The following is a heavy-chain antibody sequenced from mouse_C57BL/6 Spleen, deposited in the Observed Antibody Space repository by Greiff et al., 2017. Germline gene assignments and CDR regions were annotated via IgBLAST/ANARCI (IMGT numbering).Heavy chain of an antibody. CDR3: ARMGAGAGFDY. Sequence: QVQLQQSGAELARPGASVKLSCKASGYTFTSYGISWVKQSTGQGLEWIGEIYPRSGNPYYHEKVKGKATLTADKSSSTAYMELRSLTSEDSAVYFCARMGAGAGFDYWGQGTTLTVSS. CDR1: GYTFTSYG. V-gene: IGHV1-81*01. D-gene: IGHD3-3*01. J-gene: IGHJ2*01. CDR2: IYPRSGNP.